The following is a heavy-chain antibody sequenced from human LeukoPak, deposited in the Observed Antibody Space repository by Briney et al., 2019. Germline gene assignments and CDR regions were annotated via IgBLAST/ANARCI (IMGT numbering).Heavy chain of an antibody. J-gene: IGHJ6*02. CDR2: ISGGSSYT. CDR3: ARGIMYYFYAMDV. D-gene: IGHD2-8*01. V-gene: IGHV3-11*06. Sequence: PGGSLRLSCAASGFTFSDYYMNWLRQAPGKGLEWVSSISGGSSYTTYADSVKGRFTISRDNAKNFLYLQMNSLRADDTAVYYCARGIMYYFYAMDVWGQGTTVAVSS. CDR1: GFTFSDYY.